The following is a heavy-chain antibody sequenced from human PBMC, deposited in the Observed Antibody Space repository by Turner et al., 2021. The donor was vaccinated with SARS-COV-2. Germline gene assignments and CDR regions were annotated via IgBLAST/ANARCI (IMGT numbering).Heavy chain of an antibody. CDR3: ARVYSSSSGKGVDY. CDR2: INQDQSAK. CDR1: GLTFRTHW. D-gene: IGHD6-13*01. J-gene: IGHJ4*02. Sequence: EVQVMESGGGLVQPGGSLRLSCEASGLTFRTHWMSWVRQAPGKGLEWVANINQDQSAKNYVDSVKGRFTISRDDAKNSLYLQMNSLRAEDTALYYCARVYSSSSGKGVDYWGQGTLVTVSS. V-gene: IGHV3-7*01.